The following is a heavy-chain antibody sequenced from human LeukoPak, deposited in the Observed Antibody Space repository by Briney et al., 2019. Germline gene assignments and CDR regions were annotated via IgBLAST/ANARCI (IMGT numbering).Heavy chain of an antibody. J-gene: IGHJ6*02. V-gene: IGHV3-33*01. CDR1: GFRFGSHA. CDR3: ARDGQQLAPYAMDV. Sequence: GGSLRLSCAASGFRFGSHAVHWVRQAPGKGLEWLARIWYDGSNKYYVDSVKGRFTTSRDNSKNTVYLQMNSLRAEDTAVYFCARDGQQLAPYAMDVWGQGTTVTVSS. D-gene: IGHD6-13*01. CDR2: IWYDGSNK.